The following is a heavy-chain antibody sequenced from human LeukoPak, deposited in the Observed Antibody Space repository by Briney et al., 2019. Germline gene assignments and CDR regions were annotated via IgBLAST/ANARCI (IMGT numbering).Heavy chain of an antibody. CDR1: GYTFTGYY. J-gene: IGHJ6*03. D-gene: IGHD6-19*01. CDR2: INPNSGGT. CDR3: ARGTRSSGWYFPYYYYYYMDV. Sequence: ASVKVSCKASGYTFTGYYMHWVRQAPGQGLEWMGWINPNSGGTNYAQKFQGRVTMTRDTSISTAYMELSRLRSDDTAVYYCARGTRSSGWYFPYYYYYYMDVWGKGTTVTISS. V-gene: IGHV1-2*02.